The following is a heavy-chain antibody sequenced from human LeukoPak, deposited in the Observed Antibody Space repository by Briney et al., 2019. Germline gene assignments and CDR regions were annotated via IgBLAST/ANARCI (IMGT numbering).Heavy chain of an antibody. D-gene: IGHD5-24*01. CDR2: ISYDGSNK. Sequence: TGGSLRLSCTASGFTFSSYAMHWVGQAPGKGLEWVAVISYDGSNKYYADSVKGRFTISRDNSKNTLYLQMNSLRAEDTAVYYCARDSDGYRSGGFDYWGQGTLVTVSS. J-gene: IGHJ4*02. CDR1: GFTFSSYA. V-gene: IGHV3-30*04. CDR3: ARDSDGYRSGGFDY.